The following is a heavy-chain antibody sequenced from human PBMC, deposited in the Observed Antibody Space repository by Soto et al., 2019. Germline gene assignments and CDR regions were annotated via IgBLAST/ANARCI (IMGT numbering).Heavy chain of an antibody. J-gene: IGHJ5*02. CDR3: AREPHSIAVAENWFDP. V-gene: IGHV3-74*01. CDR2: INSDGSST. D-gene: IGHD6-19*01. Sequence: PGGSLRLACAASGFTFSSYWMHWVRQAPGMGLVWVSRINSDGSSTSYADSVKGRFTISRDNAKNTLYLQMNSLRAEDTAVYYCAREPHSIAVAENWFDPRGQGTLVTVSS. CDR1: GFTFSSYW.